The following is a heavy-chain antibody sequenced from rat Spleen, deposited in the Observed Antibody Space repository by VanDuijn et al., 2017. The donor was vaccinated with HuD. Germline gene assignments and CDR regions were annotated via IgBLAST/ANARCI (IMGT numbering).Heavy chain of an antibody. Sequence: EVQLVESGGGLVQPGRSLKLYCAASGFTYSDYVMAWVRQAPTKGLEWVASISTGGGNTYYRDSVKGRFTFSRDNAKSTLYLQMDSLRSEDTATYYCARHPHTVATWMDAWGQGASVTVSS. CDR2: ISTGGGNT. D-gene: IGHD1-8*01. V-gene: IGHV5-25*01. J-gene: IGHJ4*01. CDR3: ARHPHTVATWMDA. CDR1: GFTYSDYV.